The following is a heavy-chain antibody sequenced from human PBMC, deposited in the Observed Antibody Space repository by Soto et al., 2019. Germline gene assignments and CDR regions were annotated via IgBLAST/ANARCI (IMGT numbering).Heavy chain of an antibody. CDR1: DYLFTTYG. J-gene: IGHJ6*02. Sequence: GSSVKVSCKASDYLFTTYGISWVRQAPGQGLEWMGWVSPYSNITNYAQKFQGRVTMTTETSTSTVYMELRSLRSDDTAMYYCARNGERDLGLNYYFYYGMDVWGQGNSVTAYS. CDR3: ARNGERDLGLNYYFYYGMDV. D-gene: IGHD3-10*01. CDR2: VSPYSNIT. V-gene: IGHV1-18*01.